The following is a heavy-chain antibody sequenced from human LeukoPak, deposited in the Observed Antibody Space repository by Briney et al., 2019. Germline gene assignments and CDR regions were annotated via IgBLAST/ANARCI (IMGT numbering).Heavy chain of an antibody. CDR3: AKAHITMVRGVISQPGYDFDY. D-gene: IGHD3-10*01. V-gene: IGHV3-23*01. CDR2: IRGRGGST. CDR1: GFTFSSYA. J-gene: IGHJ4*02. Sequence: GGSLRLSCAASGFTFSSYAMRWLRHAPGEGLEWVSAIRGRGGSTYYADSVKGRFTISRDNSKNTLYLQMTSLRAEDTAVYYCAKAHITMVRGVISQPGYDFDYWGQGTLVTVSS.